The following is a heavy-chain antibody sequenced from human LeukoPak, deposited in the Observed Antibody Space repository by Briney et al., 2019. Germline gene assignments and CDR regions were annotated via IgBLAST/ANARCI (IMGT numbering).Heavy chain of an antibody. CDR2: ITPIFGTA. Sequence: SVKVSCKASGGTFSSYAISWVRQAPGQGLEWMGGITPIFGTANYAQKFQGRVTITADKSTSTAYMELSSLRSEDTAVYYCARAETGTTHWGAFFDYWGQGTLVTVSS. V-gene: IGHV1-69*06. D-gene: IGHD1-7*01. CDR3: ARAETGTTHWGAFFDY. CDR1: GGTFSSYA. J-gene: IGHJ4*02.